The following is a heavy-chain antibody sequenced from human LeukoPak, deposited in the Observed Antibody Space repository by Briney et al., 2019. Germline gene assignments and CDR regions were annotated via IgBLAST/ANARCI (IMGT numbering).Heavy chain of an antibody. V-gene: IGHV4-30-4*08. CDR3: ARTGRGYYDFWSGYPRAAFDI. J-gene: IGHJ3*02. CDR2: IYYSGST. CDR1: GGSISSGDYY. Sequence: SQTLSLTCTVSGGSISSGDYYWSWIRHPPGKGLEWFGYIYYSGSTYYNPSLKSRVTISVDTSKNQFPLKLSSVTAADTAVYYCARTGRGYYDFWSGYPRAAFDIWGQGTMVTVSS. D-gene: IGHD3-3*01.